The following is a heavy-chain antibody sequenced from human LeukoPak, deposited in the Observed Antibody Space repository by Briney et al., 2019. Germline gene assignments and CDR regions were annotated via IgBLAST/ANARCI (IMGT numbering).Heavy chain of an antibody. J-gene: IGHJ3*02. V-gene: IGHV3-7*03. CDR1: GFTFSTYW. Sequence: GGSLRLSCEASGFTFSTYWMTWVRQAPGKGLEWVANINQHGSESYYVDSVKGRFIISRDNAKNSLYLQMNSLRAEDMALYYCAKDTHHLLNAFDIWGQGTMVTVSS. CDR3: AKDTHHLLNAFDI. CDR2: INQHGSES. D-gene: IGHD1-14*01.